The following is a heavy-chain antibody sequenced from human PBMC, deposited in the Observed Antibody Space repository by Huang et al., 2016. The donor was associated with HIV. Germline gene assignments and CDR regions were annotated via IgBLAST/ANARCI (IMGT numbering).Heavy chain of an antibody. CDR1: GFSLMTSGVG. CDR3: ADLGDFWGGFTVREYFDQ. CDR2: SYWDYEN. Sequence: ITLKESGPTLVKPPKTLTLTCTFSGFSLMTSGVGVGWIRQPPGTTLEWLALSYWDYENRYTPSLRPRLTVTKDTYKTQVIRTMTNVDPVDTATSFCADLGDFWGGFTVREYFDQWGQGILVAVSS. J-gene: IGHJ4*02. D-gene: IGHD3-3*01. V-gene: IGHV2-5*02.